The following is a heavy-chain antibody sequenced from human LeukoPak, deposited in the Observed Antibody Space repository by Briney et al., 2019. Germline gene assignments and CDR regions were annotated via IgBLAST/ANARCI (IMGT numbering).Heavy chain of an antibody. V-gene: IGHV3-30-3*01. CDR2: ISYDGSNK. J-gene: IGHJ4*02. CDR3: AGDGVGTPPFDY. Sequence: GGSLRLSCAASGFTFSSYAMHWVRQAPGKGLEWVAVISYDGSNKYYADSVKGRFTISRDNSKNTLYLQMNSLRAEDTAVYYCAGDGVGTPPFDYWGQGTLVTVSS. CDR1: GFTFSSYA. D-gene: IGHD1-26*01.